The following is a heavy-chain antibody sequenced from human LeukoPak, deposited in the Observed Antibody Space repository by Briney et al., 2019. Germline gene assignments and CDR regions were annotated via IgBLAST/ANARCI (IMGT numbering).Heavy chain of an antibody. CDR1: GFTFSSYE. J-gene: IGHJ4*02. V-gene: IGHV3-48*03. CDR2: ISSSGSTI. CDR3: ARHSIPSHYDILTGHDFDY. D-gene: IGHD3-9*01. Sequence: GGSLRLSCAASGFTFSSYEMNWVRQAPGKGLEWVSYISSSGSTIYYADSVKGRFTISRDNAKNSLYLQMNSLRAEDTAVYYCARHSIPSHYDILTGHDFDYWGQGTLVTVSS.